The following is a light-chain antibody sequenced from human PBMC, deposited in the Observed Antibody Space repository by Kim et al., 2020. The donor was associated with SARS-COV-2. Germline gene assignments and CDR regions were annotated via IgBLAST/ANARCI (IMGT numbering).Light chain of an antibody. V-gene: IGKV4-1*01. CDR2: WAS. Sequence: DIVMTQSPDSLAVSLGERATINCKSSQSVLYSSNNKNYLAWYQQKPGQPPKLLIYWASTRESGVPDRFSGSGSGTDFTLTISSLQAEDVAGYAGQQYNSTPLTFGGGTKLDIK. CDR1: QSVLYSSNNKNY. CDR3: QQYNSTPLT. J-gene: IGKJ4*01.